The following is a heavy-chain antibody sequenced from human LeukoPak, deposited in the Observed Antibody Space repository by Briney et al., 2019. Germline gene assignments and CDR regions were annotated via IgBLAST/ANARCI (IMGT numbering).Heavy chain of an antibody. CDR2: IYYSGST. CDR3: ASQLGYCSSTSCYVWFDY. CDR1: GGSISSSSYY. Sequence: SETLSLTCTVSGGSISSSSYYWAWIRQPPGKGLEWIGTIYYSGSTNYNPSLKSRVTISVDTSENQFSLKLSSVTAADTAVYYCASQLGYCSSTSCYVWFDYWGQGTLVTVSS. D-gene: IGHD2-2*01. V-gene: IGHV4-39*07. J-gene: IGHJ4*02.